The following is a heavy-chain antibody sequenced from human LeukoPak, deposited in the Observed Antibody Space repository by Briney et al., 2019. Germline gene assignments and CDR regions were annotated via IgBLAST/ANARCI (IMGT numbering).Heavy chain of an antibody. D-gene: IGHD3-10*01. V-gene: IGHV3-7*01. Sequence: GGSLRLSCAASAFTFSSYWMSWVLQAPGKGLEWVANIKQDGSEKYYVDSVKGRFTISRDNAKNSLYLQMNSLRAEDTAVYYCARMVRGVMDVWGKGTTVTISS. CDR2: IKQDGSEK. CDR1: AFTFSSYW. CDR3: ARMVRGVMDV. J-gene: IGHJ6*04.